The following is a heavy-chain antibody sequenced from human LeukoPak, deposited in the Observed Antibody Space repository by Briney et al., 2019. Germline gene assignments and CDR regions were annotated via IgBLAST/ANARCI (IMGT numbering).Heavy chain of an antibody. CDR1: GFIVSSSY. Sequence: GGSLRLSCAASGFIVSSSYMGWVRRAPGKGLEWVALISYDGRIKSYADSVKGRFTISRDNSKNTLYLEMNSLLDEDTGVFYCARWTGSNGGGSYDRWGQGTLVTVSS. D-gene: IGHD2-21*01. V-gene: IGHV3-33*08. J-gene: IGHJ5*02. CDR2: ISYDGRIK. CDR3: ARWTGSNGGGSYDR.